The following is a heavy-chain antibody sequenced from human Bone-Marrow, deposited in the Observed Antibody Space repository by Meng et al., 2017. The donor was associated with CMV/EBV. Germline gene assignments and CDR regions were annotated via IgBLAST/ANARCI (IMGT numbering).Heavy chain of an antibody. Sequence: GESLKISCAASGFTFSDYYMSWIRQAPGKGLEWVSSISSSSSYIYYADSVKGRFTISRDNAKNSLYLQMNSLRAEDTAVYYCAREPAVAGTRYFQHWGQGTLVTVSS. D-gene: IGHD6-19*01. CDR2: ISSSSSYI. V-gene: IGHV3-11*06. J-gene: IGHJ1*01. CDR1: GFTFSDYY. CDR3: AREPAVAGTRYFQH.